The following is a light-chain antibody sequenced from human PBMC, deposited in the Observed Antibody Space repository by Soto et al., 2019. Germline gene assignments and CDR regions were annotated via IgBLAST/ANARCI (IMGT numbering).Light chain of an antibody. CDR1: QGISTY. V-gene: IGKV1-12*01. CDR3: QQAISFPIT. CDR2: AAS. J-gene: IGKJ5*01. Sequence: DIQMTQSPGSVSASMVDRFSITFLASQGISTYLGWYQQKPGKAPKLLIYAASSLQTGVPSRFSGSGSGTDFTLTISSLQPEDFGTYYCQQAISFPITFGQGTRLEIK.